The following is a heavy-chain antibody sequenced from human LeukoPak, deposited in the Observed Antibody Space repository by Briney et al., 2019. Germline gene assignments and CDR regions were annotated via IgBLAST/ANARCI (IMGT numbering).Heavy chain of an antibody. D-gene: IGHD2-2*01. V-gene: IGHV1-8*03. Sequence: GASVKVSCKASGYTFTSYDINWVRQATGQGLEWMGWMNPKSGNTGYAQKFQGRVTITRNTSISTAYMELSSLRSEDTAVYYCARVPAATHYTYYFDYWGQGTLVTVSS. CDR1: GYTFTSYD. CDR2: MNPKSGNT. J-gene: IGHJ4*02. CDR3: ARVPAATHYTYYFDY.